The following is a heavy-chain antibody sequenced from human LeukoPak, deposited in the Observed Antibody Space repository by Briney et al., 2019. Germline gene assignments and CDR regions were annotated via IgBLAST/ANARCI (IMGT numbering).Heavy chain of an antibody. V-gene: IGHV3-23*01. J-gene: IGHJ6*04. Sequence: GGSLRLSCAASGFTFSSYAMSWVRQAPGKGLEWVSTISNSDGNTYYADSVKGRFTISRDNSKNTLYLQMNSLRAEDTAVYYCAELGVTMIGGVWGKGTTVTISS. CDR2: ISNSDGNT. D-gene: IGHD3-10*02. CDR3: AELGVTMIGGV. CDR1: GFTFSSYA.